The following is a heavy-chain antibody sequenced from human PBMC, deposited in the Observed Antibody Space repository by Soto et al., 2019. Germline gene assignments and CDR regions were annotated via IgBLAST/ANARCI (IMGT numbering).Heavy chain of an antibody. V-gene: IGHV5-51*01. J-gene: IGHJ6*03. CDR2: IYPGDSDT. CDR3: ARHRVIQLPPPPYYYYYMDV. D-gene: IGHD5-18*01. Sequence: GESLKISCKGSGYSFTSYWIGWVRQMPGKGLEWMGIIYPGDSDTRYSPSFQGQVTISADKSISTAYLQWSSLKASDTAMYYCARHRVIQLPPPPYYYYYMDVWGKGTTVTVSS. CDR1: GYSFTSYW.